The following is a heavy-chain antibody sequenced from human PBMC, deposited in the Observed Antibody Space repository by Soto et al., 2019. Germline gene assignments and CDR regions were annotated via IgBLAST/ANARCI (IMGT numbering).Heavy chain of an antibody. CDR1: GDSITSGAYY. CDR2: IYYSGRT. CDR3: AREYYDFWNSIKNNYYGMDV. Sequence: PSETLSLTCIVSGDSITSGAYYSEWIRQPPGKGLEWIGNIYYSGRTSYNPSLRSRVTISVDASKNHFSLKLNSVTAADTAVYYCAREYYDFWNSIKNNYYGMDVWGQGTTVTVSS. J-gene: IGHJ6*02. V-gene: IGHV4-39*02. D-gene: IGHD3-3*01.